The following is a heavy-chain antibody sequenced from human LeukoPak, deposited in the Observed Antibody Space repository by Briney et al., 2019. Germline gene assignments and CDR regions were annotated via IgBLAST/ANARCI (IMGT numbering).Heavy chain of an antibody. CDR2: IYHSRST. Sequence: SSETLSLTCTVSGGSISTSSYYWGWIRQPPGKGLEWIGSIYHSRSTYYNASLKSRATISADTSKNQFSLKLSSVTAADTAVYYCARTSEDTGYGDFDYWGQGTLVTVSS. CDR3: ARTSEDTGYGDFDY. D-gene: IGHD4-17*01. J-gene: IGHJ4*02. CDR1: GGSISTSSYY. V-gene: IGHV4-39*01.